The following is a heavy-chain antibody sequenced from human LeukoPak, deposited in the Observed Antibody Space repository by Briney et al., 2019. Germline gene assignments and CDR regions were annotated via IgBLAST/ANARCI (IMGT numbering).Heavy chain of an antibody. Sequence: PGGSLRLSCAASGFTVSSNYMSWVRQAPGKGLEWVSVIYSGGSTYYADSVKGRFTISRDNSKNTLYLQMNSLRAEDTAVYYCARDRGSIWFGELPYGMDVWGQGTTVTVSS. D-gene: IGHD3-10*01. CDR1: GFTVSSNY. J-gene: IGHJ6*02. CDR2: IYSGGST. V-gene: IGHV3-66*01. CDR3: ARDRGSIWFGELPYGMDV.